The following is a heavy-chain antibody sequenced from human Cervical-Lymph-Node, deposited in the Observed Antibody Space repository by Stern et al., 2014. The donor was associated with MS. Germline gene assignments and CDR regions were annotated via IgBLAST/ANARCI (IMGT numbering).Heavy chain of an antibody. J-gene: IGHJ5*02. CDR3: ARDLNDYVWGSYRPTFDP. CDR1: GFTFSDYY. V-gene: IGHV3-11*01. Sequence: QVQLVESGGGLVKPGGSLRLSCAASGFTFSDYYMSWIRQAQGKGLEWVSYISSSGSTIYYADSVKGRFTISRDNAKNSLYLQMNSLRAEDTAVYYCARDLNDYVWGSYRPTFDPWGQGTLVTVSS. CDR2: ISSSGSTI. D-gene: IGHD3-16*02.